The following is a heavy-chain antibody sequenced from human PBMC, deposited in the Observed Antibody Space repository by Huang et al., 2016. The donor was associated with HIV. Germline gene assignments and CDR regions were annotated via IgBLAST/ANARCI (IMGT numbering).Heavy chain of an antibody. V-gene: IGHV4-34*02. CDR3: ARDATKNPRGWFDP. D-gene: IGHD3-10*01. CDR1: GGSLSGYY. Sequence: QVHLQQWGAGLLKSAETLSLTCAVYGGSLSGYYWSWLRQTPGKGLEWIWEINHLGRSNYKPSWKRRGSISMGGSKKQFSLKWRASSDADTAVYFCARDATKNPRGWFDPWGQGTLVTVSS. J-gene: IGHJ5*02. CDR2: INHLGRS.